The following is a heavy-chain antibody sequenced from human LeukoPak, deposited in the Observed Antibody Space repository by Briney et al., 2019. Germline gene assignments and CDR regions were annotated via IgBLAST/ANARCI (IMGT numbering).Heavy chain of an antibody. J-gene: IGHJ4*02. D-gene: IGHD3-10*01. V-gene: IGHV1-69*13. CDR1: GGTFSSYA. CDR3: ARVSPNYCGSGREFDY. Sequence: SVKVSCKASGGTFSSYAISWVRQAPGQGLEWMGGIIPIFGTANYAQKFQGRVTITADESTSTAYMELSSLRSEDTAVYYGARVSPNYCGSGREFDYWGQGTLVTVSS. CDR2: IIPIFGTA.